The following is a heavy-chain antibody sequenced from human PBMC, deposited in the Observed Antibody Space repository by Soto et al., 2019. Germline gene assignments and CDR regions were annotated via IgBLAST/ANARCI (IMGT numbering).Heavy chain of an antibody. V-gene: IGHV3-11*01. CDR1: GFNFNDYY. CDR3: ARRGGPGDY. CDR2: ISHSGHIT. Sequence: QVQLVESGGGLVKPGGSLRLSCAASGFNFNDYYMSWIRQAPGKGLEWLSYISHSGHITNYTDSVKGRFTISRDNAKNSLYLQLNSLRAEDTAVYYCARRGGPGDYWGQGTLVTVSS. J-gene: IGHJ4*02. D-gene: IGHD2-15*01.